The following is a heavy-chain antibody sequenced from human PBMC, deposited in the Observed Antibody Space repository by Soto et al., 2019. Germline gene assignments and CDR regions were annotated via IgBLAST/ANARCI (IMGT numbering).Heavy chain of an antibody. CDR1: GFAFSSYW. Sequence: GGSLRLSCAASGFAFSSYWMHWVRQATGKGLVWVSGINSDGSSTIYADSVKGRFTISRDNAKNTLYLQMNILRAEDTAVYYCVRTSLAVAAATREDYWGQGTLVTVSS. CDR2: INSDGSST. D-gene: IGHD2-15*01. J-gene: IGHJ4*01. CDR3: VRTSLAVAAATREDY. V-gene: IGHV3-74*01.